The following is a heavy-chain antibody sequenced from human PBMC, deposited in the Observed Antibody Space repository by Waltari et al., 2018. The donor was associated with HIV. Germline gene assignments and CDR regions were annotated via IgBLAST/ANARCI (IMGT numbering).Heavy chain of an antibody. J-gene: IGHJ6*02. CDR1: GLPFSNYG. CDR3: VKEHQYSHSWYSYYGMDV. Sequence: EVQVLESGGALVQPGGSLRLSCAASGLPFSNYGMSWVRQAPGKGLEWVSTISGSGGSTYYADSVKGRFTVSRDNSKNTLYLQMNSLRAEDTAVYFCVKEHQYSHSWYSYYGMDVWGQGTTVTVSS. V-gene: IGHV3-23*01. CDR2: ISGSGGST. D-gene: IGHD6-13*01.